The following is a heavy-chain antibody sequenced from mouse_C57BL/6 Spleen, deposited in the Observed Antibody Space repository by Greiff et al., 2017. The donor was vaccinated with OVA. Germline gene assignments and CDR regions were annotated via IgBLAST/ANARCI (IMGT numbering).Heavy chain of an antibody. D-gene: IGHD2-1*01. V-gene: IGHV1-15*01. CDR2: IDPETGGT. CDR1: GYTFTDYE. J-gene: IGHJ2*01. Sequence: VKLVESGAELVRPGASVTLSCKASGYTFTDYEMHWVKQTPVHGLEWIGAIDPETGGTAYNQKFKGKAILTADKSSSTAYMELRSLTSEDSAVYYCTAYGNYGNYFDHWGQGTTLTVSS. CDR3: TAYGNYGNYFDH.